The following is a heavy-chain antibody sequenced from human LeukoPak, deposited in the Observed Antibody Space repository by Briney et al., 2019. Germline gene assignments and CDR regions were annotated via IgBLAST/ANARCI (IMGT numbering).Heavy chain of an antibody. CDR1: GGSFSGYY. J-gene: IGHJ4*02. Sequence: PSETLSLTCAVYGGSFSGYYWSWIRQTPGKGLEWIGEINHSGSTNYNPSLKSRVTISVDTSKNQFSLKLSSVTAADTAVYYCASLGFGHDYWGQGTLVTVSS. CDR3: ASLGFGHDY. CDR2: INHSGST. D-gene: IGHD3-10*01. V-gene: IGHV4-34*01.